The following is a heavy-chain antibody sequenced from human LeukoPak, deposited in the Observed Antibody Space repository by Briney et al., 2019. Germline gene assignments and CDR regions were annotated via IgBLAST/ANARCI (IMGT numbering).Heavy chain of an antibody. CDR1: GYSISSHY. CDR2: IYHSGIT. Sequence: SETLSLTCGVSGYSISSHYWGWIRQPPGKGLEWIGTIYHSGITYYNPSLKSRVTISVDTSKNQFSLKLSSVTAADTAVYYCARTVVAATNCFDPWGQGTPVTVSS. CDR3: ARTVVAATNCFDP. J-gene: IGHJ5*02. D-gene: IGHD2-15*01. V-gene: IGHV4-38-2*01.